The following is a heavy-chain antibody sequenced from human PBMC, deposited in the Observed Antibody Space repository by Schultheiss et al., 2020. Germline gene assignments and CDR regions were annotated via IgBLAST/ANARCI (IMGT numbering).Heavy chain of an antibody. V-gene: IGHV1-3*04. D-gene: IGHD6-19*01. Sequence: ASVKVSCKASGYTFTNYAMHWVRQAPGQRLEWMGWINTGNGNTKYSQKFQGRVTITRDTSISTAYMELSRLRSDDTAVYYCARVKAGYSSGWFDYWGQGTLVTVSS. CDR1: GYTFTNYA. CDR3: ARVKAGYSSGWFDY. CDR2: INTGNGNT. J-gene: IGHJ4*02.